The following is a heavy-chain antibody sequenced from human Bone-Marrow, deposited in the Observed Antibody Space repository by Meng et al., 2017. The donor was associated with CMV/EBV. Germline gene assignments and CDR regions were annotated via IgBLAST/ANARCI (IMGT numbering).Heavy chain of an antibody. D-gene: IGHD3-9*01. Sequence: SETLSLTCTVSGGSIISSGYYWSWIRQHPGKGLEWIGYIYHSGSTYYNPSLKSRLTISVDTSKNQFSLKLSSVTAADTAVYYCARHRLGMSDILNWGQGTLVTVSS. J-gene: IGHJ4*02. CDR3: ARHRLGMSDILN. CDR2: IYHSGST. V-gene: IGHV4-31*03. CDR1: GGSIISSGYY.